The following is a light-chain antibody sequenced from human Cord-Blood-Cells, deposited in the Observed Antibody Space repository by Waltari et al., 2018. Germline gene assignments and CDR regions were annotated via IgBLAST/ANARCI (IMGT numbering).Light chain of an antibody. V-gene: IGLV2-23*03. CDR2: EGS. J-gene: IGLJ2*01. CDR3: CSYAGSSTFV. CDR1: SSDVGSYNL. Sequence: QSALTQPASVSGSPGQSITISCTGTSSDVGSYNLVSWYQQHPGKVPKLVIYEGSKRPSGVSKRFSGSKSGNTASLTISRLQAEDEADYYCCSYAGSSTFVFGGGTKLTVL.